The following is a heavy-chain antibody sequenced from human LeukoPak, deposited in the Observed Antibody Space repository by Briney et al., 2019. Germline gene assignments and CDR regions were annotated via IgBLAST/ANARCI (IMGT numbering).Heavy chain of an antibody. CDR2: INHSGST. CDR3: ARQGYSYGLLDY. Sequence: PSETLSLTCAVYGGSFSGYYWSWIRQPPGKGLEWIGEINHSGSTNYNPSLKSRVTISVGTSKNQFSLKLSSVTAADTAVYYCARQGYSYGLLDYWGQGTLVTVSS. D-gene: IGHD5-18*01. V-gene: IGHV4-34*01. J-gene: IGHJ4*02. CDR1: GGSFSGYY.